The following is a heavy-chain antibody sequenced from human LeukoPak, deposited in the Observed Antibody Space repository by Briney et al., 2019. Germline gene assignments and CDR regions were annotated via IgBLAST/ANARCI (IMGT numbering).Heavy chain of an antibody. CDR2: ISWNSGSI. CDR3: AKSSVVAARPWYLDL. J-gene: IGHJ2*01. V-gene: IGHV3-9*01. Sequence: GGSLRLSCAASGFTFDDYAMHWVRQAPGKGLEWVSGISWNSGSIGYADSVKGRFTISRDNAKNSLYLQMNSLRAEDTALYYCAKSSVVAARPWYLDLWGRGTLVTVSS. D-gene: IGHD2-15*01. CDR1: GFTFDDYA.